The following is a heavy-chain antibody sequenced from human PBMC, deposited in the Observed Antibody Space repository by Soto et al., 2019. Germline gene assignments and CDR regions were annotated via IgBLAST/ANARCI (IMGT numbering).Heavy chain of an antibody. Sequence: QVQLVQSGAEVKKAGASVKVSCKASGYTFPSNGISWVRQAPGQGRERMGWISGYNGNTNYAQKLQGRVTMTTGRPTSTAYMELSSLRSDDTAVYSCARVAYCGSTSCYCHSGMDVWGLGTTVTVSS. CDR2: ISGYNGNT. V-gene: IGHV1-18*04. CDR1: GYTFPSNG. D-gene: IGHD2-2*01. CDR3: ARVAYCGSTSCYCHSGMDV. J-gene: IGHJ6*01.